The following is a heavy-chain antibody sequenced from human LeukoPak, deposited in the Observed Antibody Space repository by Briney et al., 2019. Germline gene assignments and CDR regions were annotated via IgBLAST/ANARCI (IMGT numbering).Heavy chain of an antibody. J-gene: IGHJ3*02. CDR3: ALVSIAARGAFDI. Sequence: ASVKVSCKVSGYTLTELSMHWVRQAPGKGLEWMGGFDPEDGETIYAQKFQGRVTMIEDTSTDTAYMELSSLRSEDTAVYYCALVSIAARGAFDIWGQGTMVTVSS. CDR1: GYTLTELS. CDR2: FDPEDGET. D-gene: IGHD6-6*01. V-gene: IGHV1-24*01.